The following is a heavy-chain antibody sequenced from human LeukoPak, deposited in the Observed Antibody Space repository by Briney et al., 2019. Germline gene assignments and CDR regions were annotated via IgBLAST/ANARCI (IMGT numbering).Heavy chain of an antibody. Sequence: SQTLSLTCTVSGGSISSGGYYWSWIRQHPGKGLEWFGYIYYSGSTYYNPSLKSRVTISVDTSKNQFSLKLSSVTAADTAVYYCAREKTYYDILTGYYIGDAFDIWGQGTMVTVSS. V-gene: IGHV4-31*03. CDR3: AREKTYYDILTGYYIGDAFDI. CDR1: GGSISSGGYY. CDR2: IYYSGST. J-gene: IGHJ3*02. D-gene: IGHD3-9*01.